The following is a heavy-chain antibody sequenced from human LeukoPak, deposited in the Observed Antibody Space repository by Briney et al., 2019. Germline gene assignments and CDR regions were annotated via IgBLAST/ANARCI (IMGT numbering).Heavy chain of an antibody. D-gene: IGHD3-3*01. CDR1: GGSFSGYY. Sequence: TSETLSLTCAVYGGSFSGYYWSWIRQPPGKGLEWIGEINHSGSTNYNPSLKSRVTISVDTSKNQFSLKLSSVTAADTAVYYCARGPLRSGYYRPNWFDPWGQGTLVTVSS. V-gene: IGHV4-34*01. J-gene: IGHJ5*02. CDR2: INHSGST. CDR3: ARGPLRSGYYRPNWFDP.